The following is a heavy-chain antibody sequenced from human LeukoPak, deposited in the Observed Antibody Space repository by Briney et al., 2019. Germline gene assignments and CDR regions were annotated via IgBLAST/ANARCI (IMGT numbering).Heavy chain of an antibody. CDR1: GFTFSSYA. Sequence: PGGSLRLSCAASGFTFSSYAMHWVRQAPGKGLEWVAVISYDGSNKYYADSVKGRFTISRDNSKNTLYLQMNSLRAEDTAVYYCARDYSDIAAAGSARTNDYWGQGTLVTVSS. CDR3: ARDYSDIAAAGSARTNDY. D-gene: IGHD6-13*01. CDR2: ISYDGSNK. V-gene: IGHV3-30-3*01. J-gene: IGHJ4*02.